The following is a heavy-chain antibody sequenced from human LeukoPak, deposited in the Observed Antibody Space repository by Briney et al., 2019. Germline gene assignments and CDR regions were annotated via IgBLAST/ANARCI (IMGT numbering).Heavy chain of an antibody. Sequence: GGSLRLSCAASGFTFSNAWMSWVRQAPGKGLEWVANIKQDGSEKYYVDSVKGRFTISRDNAKNSLYLQMNSLRAEDTAVYYCARLTRFPSPYYMDVWGKGTTVTVSS. CDR2: IKQDGSEK. D-gene: IGHD3-3*01. CDR3: ARLTRFPSPYYMDV. V-gene: IGHV3-7*01. J-gene: IGHJ6*03. CDR1: GFTFSNAW.